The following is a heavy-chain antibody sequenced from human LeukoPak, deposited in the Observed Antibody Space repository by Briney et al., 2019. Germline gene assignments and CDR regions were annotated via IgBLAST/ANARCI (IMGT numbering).Heavy chain of an antibody. CDR3: ARVLVVRGAYYWYFDL. V-gene: IGHV4-59*08. CDR2: IYYSGST. J-gene: IGHJ2*01. D-gene: IGHD3-10*01. Sequence: PSETLSLTCTVSGGSISSYYWSWIRQPPGKGLEWIGYIYYSGSTNYNPSLKSRVTISVDTSKNQFSLKLSSVTAADTAVYYCARVLVVRGAYYWYFDLWGRGTLVTVSS. CDR1: GGSISSYY.